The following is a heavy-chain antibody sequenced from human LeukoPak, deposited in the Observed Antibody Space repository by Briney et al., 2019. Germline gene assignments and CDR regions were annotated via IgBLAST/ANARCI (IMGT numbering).Heavy chain of an antibody. D-gene: IGHD3-9*01. V-gene: IGHV4-59*01. J-gene: IGHJ3*02. CDR2: LSKSGNT. Sequence: SETLSLTCAVSGGSISSYYWSWIRLPPGKGLEWIGYLSKSGNTNYSPSLKSRVTIFGDTSKNQFFLKLSSVTAADTAVYYCARARYVNSFYAFDIWGQGTLVTVSS. CDR1: GGSISSYY. CDR3: ARARYVNSFYAFDI.